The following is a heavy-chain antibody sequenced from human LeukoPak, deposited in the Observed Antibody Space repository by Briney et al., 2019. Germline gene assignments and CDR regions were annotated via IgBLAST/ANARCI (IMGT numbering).Heavy chain of an antibody. J-gene: IGHJ5*01. V-gene: IGHV7-4-1*02. Sequence: ASVKVSCKASGYTFTSYAMNWVRQAPGQGLEWMGWINTNTGNPTYAQGFTGRFVFSLDISVSTAYLQISSLKADDTAVYYCAKPSSTWSNNWFDSWGQGTLVTVSS. CDR1: GYTFTSYA. CDR3: AKPSSTWSNNWFDS. CDR2: INTNTGNP. D-gene: IGHD6-13*01.